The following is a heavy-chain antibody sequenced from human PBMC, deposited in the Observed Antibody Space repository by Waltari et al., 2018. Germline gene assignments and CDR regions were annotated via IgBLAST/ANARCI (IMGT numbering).Heavy chain of an antibody. CDR1: GGSISSSSYY. CDR2: IYYSGST. D-gene: IGHD3-10*01. CDR3: ARVGYAGSLYYFDY. Sequence: QLQLQESGPGLVKPSETLSLTCTVSGGSISSSSYYWGWIRQPPGKGLEWIGSIYYSGSTYYNPSLKSRVTISVDTSKNQFSLKLSSVTAADTAVYYCARVGYAGSLYYFDYWGQGTLVTVSS. J-gene: IGHJ4*02. V-gene: IGHV4-39*07.